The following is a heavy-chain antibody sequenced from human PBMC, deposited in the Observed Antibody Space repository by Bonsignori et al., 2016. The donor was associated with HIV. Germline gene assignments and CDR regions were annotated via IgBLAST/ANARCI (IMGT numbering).Heavy chain of an antibody. D-gene: IGHD4-17*01. J-gene: IGHJ4*02. Sequence: RQAPGKGLEWIGEINQSGSTNYNPSLKSRVSISVDTSKNQFALKLTSVTAADTAVYYCARGRRTTVTTSGFLYYFDYWGQGTLVTVSS. CDR2: INQSGST. CDR3: ARGRRTTVTTSGFLYYFDY. V-gene: IGHV4-34*01.